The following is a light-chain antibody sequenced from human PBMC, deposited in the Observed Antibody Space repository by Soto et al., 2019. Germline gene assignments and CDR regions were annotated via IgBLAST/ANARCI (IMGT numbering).Light chain of an antibody. CDR1: SSDVGGYNY. CDR3: SSYTSSLYV. V-gene: IGLV2-14*03. Sequence: QSALTQPASVSGSPGQSITISCTGTSSDVGGYNYVSWYQHHPGKAPKLMIFDVSNRPSGVSNRFSGSKSGNTASLTISGLQPEDEADYYCSSYTSSLYVFGTGTKVTVL. J-gene: IGLJ1*01. CDR2: DVS.